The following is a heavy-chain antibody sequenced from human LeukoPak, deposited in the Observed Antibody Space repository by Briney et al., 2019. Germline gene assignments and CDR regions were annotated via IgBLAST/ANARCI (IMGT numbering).Heavy chain of an antibody. Sequence: ASVKVSCRASGHTLKNYGVAWVRQAPGQGLEWMGWNSAYNGDTKYAQSLQGRVSMTTDTSTSTAYMELRSLRLDDTALYYCARVTTVTRSPWSWGPKKIGQEVNWFDPWGQGTLVIVSS. V-gene: IGHV1-18*01. D-gene: IGHD4-17*01. CDR2: NSAYNGDT. CDR1: GHTLKNYG. CDR3: ARVTTVTRSPWSWGPKKIGQEVNWFDP. J-gene: IGHJ5*02.